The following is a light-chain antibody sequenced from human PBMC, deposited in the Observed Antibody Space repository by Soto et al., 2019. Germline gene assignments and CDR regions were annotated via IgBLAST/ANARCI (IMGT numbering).Light chain of an antibody. Sequence: DIQLTQSPSFLSASLGDRFKITCRASHGISSYLNWYQQKPGKAPKLLIYAASSLQSGVPSRFSGSGSGTDFTLTISSLQPEDFATYYCQQSYSTPPVTFGQGTRLEIK. CDR3: QQSYSTPPVT. CDR1: HGISSY. CDR2: AAS. V-gene: IGKV1-39*01. J-gene: IGKJ5*01.